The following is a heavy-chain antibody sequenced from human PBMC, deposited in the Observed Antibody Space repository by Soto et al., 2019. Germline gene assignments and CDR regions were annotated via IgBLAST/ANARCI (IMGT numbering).Heavy chain of an antibody. D-gene: IGHD3-3*01. CDR2: IDPSDSYT. J-gene: IGHJ3*02. Sequence: GESLKISCKGSGYSFTSYWISWVRQMPGKGLEWMGRIDPSDSYTNYSPSFQGHVTISADKSISTAYLQWSSLKASDTAMYYCARPYNGYYSAASAFDIWGQGTMVTVSS. CDR1: GYSFTSYW. V-gene: IGHV5-10-1*01. CDR3: ARPYNGYYSAASAFDI.